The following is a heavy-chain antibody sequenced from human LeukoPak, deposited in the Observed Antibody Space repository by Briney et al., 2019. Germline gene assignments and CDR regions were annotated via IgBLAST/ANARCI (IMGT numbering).Heavy chain of an antibody. CDR1: GFTFSSYA. D-gene: IGHD3-22*01. CDR3: ARGVNYDSSGYYPGPIDY. V-gene: IGHV3-30*04. Sequence: PGRSLRLSCAASGFTFSSYAMHWVRQAPGKGLEWVAVISYDGSNKYYADSVKGRFTISRDNSKNTLYLQMNSLRAEDTAVYYCARGVNYDSSGYYPGPIDYWGQGTPVTVSS. J-gene: IGHJ4*02. CDR2: ISYDGSNK.